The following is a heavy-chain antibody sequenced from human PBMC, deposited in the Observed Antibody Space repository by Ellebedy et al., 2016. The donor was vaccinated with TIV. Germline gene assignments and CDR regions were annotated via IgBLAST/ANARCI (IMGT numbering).Heavy chain of an antibody. Sequence: SETLSLTXSVSGGSISSTDYFLGWIRQPPGKGLEWIGSIYYSGNTYYNASLKSRVTMSVDTSKNQFSLKLSSVTAADTAVYYCARVFDRRPYYYYGMDVWGQGTTVTVSS. CDR3: ARVFDRRPYYYYGMDV. V-gene: IGHV4-39*07. CDR1: GGSISSTDYF. CDR2: IYYSGNT. J-gene: IGHJ6*02.